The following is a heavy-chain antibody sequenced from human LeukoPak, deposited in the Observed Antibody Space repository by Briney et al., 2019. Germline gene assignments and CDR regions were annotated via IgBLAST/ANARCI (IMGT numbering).Heavy chain of an antibody. CDR2: IGSSGSAI. CDR1: EFTFRSFE. Sequence: GGSLRLSCAASEFTFRSFEMNWVRQAPGKGLEWVSYIGSSGSAIYYADSVRGRFTISRDNAKNSLYLQMNSLRVEDMAVYYCARVGPNWNNFDYWGQGTLVTVSS. D-gene: IGHD1/OR15-1a*01. V-gene: IGHV3-48*03. J-gene: IGHJ4*02. CDR3: ARVGPNWNNFDY.